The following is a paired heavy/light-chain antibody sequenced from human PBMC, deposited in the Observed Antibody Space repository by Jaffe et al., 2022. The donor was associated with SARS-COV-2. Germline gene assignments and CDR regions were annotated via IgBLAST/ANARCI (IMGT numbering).Light chain of an antibody. CDR3: QAWDSSTGV. Sequence: SYELTQPPSVSVSPGQTASITCSGDKLGDKYASWYQQKPGQSPVLVIYQDSKRPSGIPERFSGSNSGNTATLTISGTQSMDEADYYCQAWDSSTGVFGTGTKVTVL. CDR2: QDS. V-gene: IGLV3-1*01. J-gene: IGLJ1*01. CDR1: KLGDKY.
Heavy chain of an antibody. CDR1: GGSISSYY. V-gene: IGHV4-59*08. CDR2: IYNSGRT. J-gene: IGHJ6*02. CDR3: ARHGDCSSSSCYDYYGMDV. D-gene: IGHD2-2*03. Sequence: QVQLQESGPGLVKPSETLSLTCSVSGGSISSYYWSWIRQPPGKGLEWIGYIYNSGRTNYNPSLKSRVTISVDTSKNQFSLKLSSVTAADTAVYYCARHGDCSSSSCYDYYGMDVWGQGTTVTVSS.